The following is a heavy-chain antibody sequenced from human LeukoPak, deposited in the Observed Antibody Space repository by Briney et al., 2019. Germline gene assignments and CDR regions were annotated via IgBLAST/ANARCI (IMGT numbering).Heavy chain of an antibody. Sequence: SETLSLTCTVSGGSISSYYWSWIRQPPGKGLEWIGYIYYSGSTNYNPSLKSRVTISVDTSKNQFSLKLSSVTAADTAVYCCARGGEYYYGSGSLNWFDPWGQGTLVTVSS. V-gene: IGHV4-59*01. J-gene: IGHJ5*02. D-gene: IGHD3-10*01. CDR2: IYYSGST. CDR3: ARGGEYYYGSGSLNWFDP. CDR1: GGSISSYY.